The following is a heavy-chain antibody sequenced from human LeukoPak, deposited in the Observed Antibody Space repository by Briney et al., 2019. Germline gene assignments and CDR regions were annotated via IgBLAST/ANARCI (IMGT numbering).Heavy chain of an antibody. CDR1: XFTVSDYY. J-gene: IGHJ4*02. V-gene: IGHV3-11*06. CDR3: GKPGGYSSRPIDY. Sequence: PGRSLRPSWAASXFTVSDYYISWISQAAGGGLEWVSLISSFVKRRSYPDSVKGRFTIPRDNAKKPLYRKVNSLRAEDTAVYYFGKPGGYSSRPIDYWGQRTLVTVSS. CDR2: ISSFVKRR. D-gene: IGHD6-13*01.